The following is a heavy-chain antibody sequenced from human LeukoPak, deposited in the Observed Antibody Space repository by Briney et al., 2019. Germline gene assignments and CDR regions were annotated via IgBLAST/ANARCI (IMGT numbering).Heavy chain of an antibody. CDR2: IRQDGDQT. J-gene: IGHJ4*02. CDR1: GFTFSAYW. V-gene: IGHV3-7*01. CDR3: ARDSTYYYDSGSSGPHYFDN. Sequence: GGSLRLSCAASGFTFSAYWMHWVRQAPGKGLEWLADIRQDGDQTYYADSVKGRFTISRDNSKNTLYLQLNSLRAEDTAVYYCARDSTYYYDSGSSGPHYFDNWGQGTLVTVSS. D-gene: IGHD3-10*01.